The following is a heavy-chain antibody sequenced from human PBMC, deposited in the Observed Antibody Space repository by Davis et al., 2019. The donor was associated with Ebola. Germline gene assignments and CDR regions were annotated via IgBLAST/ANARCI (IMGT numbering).Heavy chain of an antibody. Sequence: GESLKISCVASGFTFRNYAMSWVRQAPGEGLEWVAGISGTGDNTYYADSVKGRFTISRDNSRNSLSLQMNSLRGDDTAIYYCAKREGYGQVDYWGQGTLVTVSS. CDR1: GFTFRNYA. V-gene: IGHV3-23*01. J-gene: IGHJ4*02. CDR2: ISGTGDNT. CDR3: AKREGYGQVDY. D-gene: IGHD5-18*01.